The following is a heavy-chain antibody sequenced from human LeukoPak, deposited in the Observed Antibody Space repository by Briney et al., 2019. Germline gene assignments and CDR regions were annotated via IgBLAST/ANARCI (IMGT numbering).Heavy chain of an antibody. CDR3: ATAFSSGSYPPFDY. V-gene: IGHV1-18*01. J-gene: IGHJ4*02. CDR2: ISAYNGNT. D-gene: IGHD1-26*01. Sequence: ASVKVSCKASGYTFTSYGISWVRQAPGQGLEWMGWISAYNGNTNYAQKLQGRVTMTTDTSTSTAYMELRSLRSDDTAVYYCATAFSSGSYPPFDYWGQGTLVTVSS. CDR1: GYTFTSYG.